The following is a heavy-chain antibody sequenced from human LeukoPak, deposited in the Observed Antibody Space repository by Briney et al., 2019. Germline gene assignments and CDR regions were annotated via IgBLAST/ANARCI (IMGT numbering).Heavy chain of an antibody. CDR2: IRGSDDNT. V-gene: IGHV3-23*01. CDR1: GFTFSNNA. D-gene: IGHD2-2*02. Sequence: GGSLRLSCEASGFTFSNNAMSWVRQAPGKGLEWVSTIRGSDDNTYYADSVKGRFTISRDNSKNTLYLQMNSLRADDTAVYYCAKGGYISWFDPWAREPWSPSPQ. J-gene: IGHJ5*02. CDR3: AKGGYISWFDP.